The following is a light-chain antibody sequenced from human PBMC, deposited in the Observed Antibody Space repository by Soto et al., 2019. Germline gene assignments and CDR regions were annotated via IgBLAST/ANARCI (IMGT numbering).Light chain of an antibody. Sequence: DIQMTQSPSSLSASIGDRVTISCRASQGISNYLAWYQQKPGKVPKLLIYAASTLQSGVPSRFSGSGSGTDXXLTISSLQHEDVATYXCQKDNSAPRTFGQGTKVAIK. CDR3: QKDNSAPRT. J-gene: IGKJ1*01. CDR1: QGISNY. V-gene: IGKV1-27*01. CDR2: AAS.